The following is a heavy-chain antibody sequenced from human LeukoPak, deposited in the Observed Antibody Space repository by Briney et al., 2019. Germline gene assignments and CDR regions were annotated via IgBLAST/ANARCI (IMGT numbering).Heavy chain of an antibody. Sequence: ASVKVSCKASGYSFTSYGINWVRQAPGQGLEWMGWISAYNGSTNYAQKLQGRVTMTSDTSTSTAYMELSSLRSEDTAVYYCARDGYGATPFDPWGQGTLVTVSS. CDR2: ISAYNGST. D-gene: IGHD4-17*01. V-gene: IGHV1-18*01. CDR1: GYSFTSYG. J-gene: IGHJ5*02. CDR3: ARDGYGATPFDP.